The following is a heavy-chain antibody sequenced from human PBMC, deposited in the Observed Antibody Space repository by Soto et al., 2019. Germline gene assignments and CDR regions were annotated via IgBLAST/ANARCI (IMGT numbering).Heavy chain of an antibody. CDR3: ARDTYTALDY. V-gene: IGHV3-72*01. D-gene: IGHD2-2*02. Sequence: EVQLVESGGGLVQPGGSLRLSCAASGFTFSNHYMDWVRQAPGKGLEWVGRIRNRGQSHVADYAASVRGRFTMSRDDSQNSLYLQMNSLRAEDTAVYYCARDTYTALDYWGHGIQVTVSS. J-gene: IGHJ4*01. CDR2: IRNRGQSHVA. CDR1: GFTFSNHY.